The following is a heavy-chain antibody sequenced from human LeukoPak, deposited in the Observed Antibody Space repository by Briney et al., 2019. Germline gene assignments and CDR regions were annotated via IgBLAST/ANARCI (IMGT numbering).Heavy chain of an antibody. D-gene: IGHD4-17*01. CDR3: ARGPYGDYSHYGMDV. Sequence: SETLSLTCAVSGGSISSNCWSWIRQPPGKGLEWAGYIYYSGSTNYNPSFKSRVNISVDMSTNQSSLKLSSVTAADTAVYFCARGPYGDYSHYGMDVWGQGTTVTVSS. V-gene: IGHV4-59*01. J-gene: IGHJ6*02. CDR1: GGSISSNC. CDR2: IYYSGST.